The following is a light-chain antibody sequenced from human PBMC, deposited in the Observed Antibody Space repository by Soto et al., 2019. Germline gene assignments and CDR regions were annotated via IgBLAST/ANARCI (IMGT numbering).Light chain of an antibody. V-gene: IGKV3-20*01. CDR1: QSVSSSY. J-gene: IGKJ1*01. CDR2: GAS. Sequence: EIVLTQSPGTLSLSPGERATLSCRTSQSVSSSYLAWYQQKPGQAPRLLIYGASSRATGIPDMFSCSGSVTDFTLTISRLETEDFAVYYCQQYGSSPPRTFGQGTKVEIK. CDR3: QQYGSSPPRT.